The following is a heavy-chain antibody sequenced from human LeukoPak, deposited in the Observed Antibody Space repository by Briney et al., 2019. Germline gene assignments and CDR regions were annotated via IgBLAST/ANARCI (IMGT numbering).Heavy chain of an antibody. Sequence: GGSLRLSCAASGITFRSYAMSWVRQAPGKGLEWVSSISSSSSYIYYADSVKGRFTISRDNAKNSLYLQMNSLRAEDTAVYYCARGPLLWNWGQGTLVTVSS. CDR3: ARGPLLWN. D-gene: IGHD2/OR15-2a*01. CDR1: GITFRSYA. V-gene: IGHV3-21*01. CDR2: ISSSSSYI. J-gene: IGHJ4*02.